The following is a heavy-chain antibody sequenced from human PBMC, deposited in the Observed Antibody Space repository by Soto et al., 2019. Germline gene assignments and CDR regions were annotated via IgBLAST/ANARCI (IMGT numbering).Heavy chain of an antibody. CDR1: GFTFSSYV. CDR2: ISYDGSNK. CDR3: ARETPGWNPFDG. Sequence: GGSLRLSCAASGFTFSSYVMHWVRQAPGKGLEWVALISYDGSNKQYGDSVKGRFTISRDNSKNTLYLQVNSLRAEDTAVYYCARETPGWNPFDGWGQGTQVTVAS. D-gene: IGHD1-1*01. V-gene: IGHV3-30*03. J-gene: IGHJ4*02.